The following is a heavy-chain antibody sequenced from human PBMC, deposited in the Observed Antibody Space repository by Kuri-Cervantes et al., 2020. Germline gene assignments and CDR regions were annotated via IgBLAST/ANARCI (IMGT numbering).Heavy chain of an antibody. D-gene: IGHD3-10*01. V-gene: IGHV1-69*13. J-gene: IGHJ4*02. Sequence: SVKVSFKASGGTFSSYAISWVRQAPGQGLEWMGGIIPIFGTANYAQKFQGRVTITADESTSTAYMELGSLRSEDTAVYYCARDRAFGDGHFDYWGQGTLVTVSS. CDR2: IIPIFGTA. CDR3: ARDRAFGDGHFDY. CDR1: GGTFSSYA.